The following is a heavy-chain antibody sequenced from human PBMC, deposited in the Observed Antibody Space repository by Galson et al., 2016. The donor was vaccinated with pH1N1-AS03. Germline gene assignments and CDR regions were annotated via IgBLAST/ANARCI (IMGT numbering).Heavy chain of an antibody. CDR1: GFTLSAYW. CDR3: VVYDWGRPDV. D-gene: IGHD3-16*01. CDR2: ISRDGSTR. J-gene: IGHJ4*02. V-gene: IGHV3-74*03. Sequence: SLRLSCAVSGFTLSAYWMYWVRQTPGKRPVWVSRISRDGSTREHADSVKGRFSVSRDNARNTLHLHMSNLRDDDTAVYYCVVYDWGRPDVWGQGTLVTVSS.